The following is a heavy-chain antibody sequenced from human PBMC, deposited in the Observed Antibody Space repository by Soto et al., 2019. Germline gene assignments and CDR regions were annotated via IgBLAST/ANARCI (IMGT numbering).Heavy chain of an antibody. Sequence: QVQLVQSGAEVKKPGASVKVSCKASGYVFTNYFMHWVRQAPGQGLEWMGIINPNGGGTSYAQKFEGRVTMTRGSATSTVAMDLSSLRSEDTALYFCAREVGSNSGYYYYGMDVWGHGTSVTVSS. D-gene: IGHD6-13*01. CDR3: AREVGSNSGYYYYGMDV. CDR1: GYVFTNYF. J-gene: IGHJ6*02. CDR2: INPNGGGT. V-gene: IGHV1-46*01.